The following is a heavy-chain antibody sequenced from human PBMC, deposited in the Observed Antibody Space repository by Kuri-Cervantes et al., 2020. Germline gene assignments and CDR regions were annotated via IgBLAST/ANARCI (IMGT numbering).Heavy chain of an antibody. CDR1: GFTFSSYW. CDR2: IKQDGSEK. Sequence: GGSLRLSCAASGFTFSSYWMSWVRQAPGKGLEWVANIKQDGSEKYYVDSVKGRFTISRDNAKNSLYLQMNSLRAEDTAVYYCARVGAGYDFPIDAFDIWGQGKMVTVSS. D-gene: IGHD5-12*01. V-gene: IGHV3-7*01. J-gene: IGHJ3*02. CDR3: ARVGAGYDFPIDAFDI.